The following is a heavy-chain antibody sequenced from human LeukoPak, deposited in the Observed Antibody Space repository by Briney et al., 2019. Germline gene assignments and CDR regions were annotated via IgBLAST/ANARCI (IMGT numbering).Heavy chain of an antibody. V-gene: IGHV4-30-4*08. D-gene: IGHD1-1*01. CDR3: ARNAHMDAFDI. J-gene: IGHJ3*02. CDR2: IYYSGST. CDR1: GGSISSGDYY. Sequence: SQTLSLTSTVSGGSISSGDYYWSWIRQPPGKGLEWIGYIYYSGSTYYNPSLKSRVTISVDTSKIQFSLKLSSVTAADTAVYYCARNAHMDAFDIWGQGTMVTVSS.